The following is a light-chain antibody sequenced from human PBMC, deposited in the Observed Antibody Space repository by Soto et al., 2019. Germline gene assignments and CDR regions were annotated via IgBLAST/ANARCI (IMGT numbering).Light chain of an antibody. CDR2: KAS. CDR1: ESISNW. J-gene: IGKJ2*01. CDR3: QQSYSTPGYT. V-gene: IGKV1-5*03. Sequence: DIQMTQSPSTLSASVGDRVIITCRASESISNWLAWYQQKPGKAPNLLIYKASSLKSGVPLRFSGSGSGTEFTLTINSLQPDDFATYFCQQSYSTPGYTFGQGTRLEIK.